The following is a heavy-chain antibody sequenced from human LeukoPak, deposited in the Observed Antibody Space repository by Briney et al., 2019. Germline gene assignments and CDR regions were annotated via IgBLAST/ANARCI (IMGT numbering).Heavy chain of an antibody. CDR2: ISYDGINK. V-gene: IGHV3-30*04. D-gene: IGHD3/OR15-3a*01. CDR3: ARDSGFSGTQRGEY. Sequence: GGSLRLSCAASGFTFSSYAIHWVRQAPGKGLEWVAVISYDGINKYYADSVKGRFTISRDNSKNTLYLQMNSLRAEDTAVYYCARDSGFSGTQRGEYWGQGTLVTVSS. CDR1: GFTFSSYA. J-gene: IGHJ4*02.